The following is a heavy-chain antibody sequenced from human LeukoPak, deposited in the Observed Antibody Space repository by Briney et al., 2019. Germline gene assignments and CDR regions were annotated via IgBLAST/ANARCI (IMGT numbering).Heavy chain of an antibody. D-gene: IGHD6-13*01. Sequence: GGSLRLSCAASGFTFSTYAVNWVRQAPGKGLEWVSTISGSGDSTYYADSVKGRFTISRDNSKDTLYLQMSSVRVDDTAVYYCARLYSSSWYLFDYWGQGTLVTVSS. CDR3: ARLYSSSWYLFDY. J-gene: IGHJ4*02. V-gene: IGHV3-23*01. CDR2: ISGSGDST. CDR1: GFTFSTYA.